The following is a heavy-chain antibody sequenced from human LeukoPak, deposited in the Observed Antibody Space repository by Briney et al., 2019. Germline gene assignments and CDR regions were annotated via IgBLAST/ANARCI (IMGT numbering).Heavy chain of an antibody. CDR2: IYTSGST. CDR3: AREGLDAFDI. CDR1: GGSISSGSYY. V-gene: IGHV4-61*02. J-gene: IGHJ3*02. Sequence: SETLPLTCTVSGGSISSGSYYWSWIRQPAGKGLGWIGRIYTSGSTNYNPSLKSRVTISVDTSKNQFSLKLSSVTAADTAVYYCAREGLDAFDIWGQGTMVTVSS.